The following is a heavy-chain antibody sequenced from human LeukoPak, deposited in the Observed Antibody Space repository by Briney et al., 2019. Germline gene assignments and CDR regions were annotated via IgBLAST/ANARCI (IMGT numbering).Heavy chain of an antibody. D-gene: IGHD3-22*01. Sequence: GGSLRLSCAASGFTFSSYAMHWVRQAPGKGLEWVAVISYDGSNKYYADSVKGRFTISRDNSKNTLYLQMNSLRAEDTAVYYCARGFQIVRAFDIWGQGTMVTVSS. J-gene: IGHJ3*02. CDR2: ISYDGSNK. V-gene: IGHV3-30*04. CDR1: GFTFSSYA. CDR3: ARGFQIVRAFDI.